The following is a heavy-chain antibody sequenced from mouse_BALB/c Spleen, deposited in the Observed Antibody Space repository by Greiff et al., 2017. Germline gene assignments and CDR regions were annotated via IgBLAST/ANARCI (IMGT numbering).Heavy chain of an antibody. V-gene: IGHV5-4*02. J-gene: IGHJ4*01. Sequence: EVNLVESGGGLVKPGGSLKLSCAASGFTFSDYYMYWVRQTPEKRLEWVATISDGGSYTYYPDSVKGRFTISRDNAKNNLYLQMSSLKSEDTAMYYCARDAGTGAMDYWGQGTSVTVSS. D-gene: IGHD3-1*01. CDR2: ISDGGSYT. CDR1: GFTFSDYY. CDR3: ARDAGTGAMDY.